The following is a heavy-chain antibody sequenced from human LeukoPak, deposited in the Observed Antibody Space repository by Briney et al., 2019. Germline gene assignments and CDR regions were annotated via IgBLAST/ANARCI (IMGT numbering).Heavy chain of an antibody. CDR3: ASAEGSGYYQGRDY. V-gene: IGHV1-2*02. J-gene: IGHJ4*02. CDR1: GYSFTGYY. CDR2: IFPNSGDT. Sequence: GASVKVSCKASGYSFTGYYMHWVRQAPGQGPEWMGWIFPNSGDTHYAQKFQGRVSMTRDTSISTAYMELNRLTSDDTAIYYCASAEGSGYYQGRDYWGQGTLVTVSS. D-gene: IGHD3-22*01.